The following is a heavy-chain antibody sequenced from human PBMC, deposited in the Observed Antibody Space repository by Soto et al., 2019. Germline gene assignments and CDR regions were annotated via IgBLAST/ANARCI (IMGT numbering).Heavy chain of an antibody. J-gene: IGHJ4*02. CDR2: VAHWGTT. V-gene: IGHV4-4*02. Sequence: QVQLQQSGPGLVKPSETLSLTCAVSGASINDNNWWSWVRQTPGKGLEWIGEVAHWGTTNYNPSLRSRVTISMDKPNNQISLTLSSVTAADSALYYCARHIGVTGTRGFDYWGQGTLVTVSS. CDR1: GASINDNNW. D-gene: IGHD6-19*01. CDR3: ARHIGVTGTRGFDY.